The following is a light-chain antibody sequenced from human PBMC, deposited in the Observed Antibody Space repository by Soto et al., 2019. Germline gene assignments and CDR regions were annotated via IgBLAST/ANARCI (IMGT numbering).Light chain of an antibody. V-gene: IGLV2-14*03. CDR1: SSDVGAYDF. CDR3: SSFTSTSTYV. CDR2: DVS. Sequence: QSALTQPASVSGSPGQSIAISCTGTSSDVGAYDFVSWYQQHPDKAPKLMIYDVSNRPSGVSNRFSGSKSGNTASLTISALQSEDEADYYCSSFTSTSTYVFATGTKATVL. J-gene: IGLJ1*01.